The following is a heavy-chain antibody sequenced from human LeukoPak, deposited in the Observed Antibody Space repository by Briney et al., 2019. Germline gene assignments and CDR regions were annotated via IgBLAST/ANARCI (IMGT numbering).Heavy chain of an antibody. Sequence: ASVKVSCKASGYTFTTYYLHWMRQAPGQGLEWMGIVNPSDGSTTYAHNFQGRVTMTRDTSTTTAHMELNSLRSEDTAVYYCARAARDDDFWSGYHYYYGMDVWGQGTTVTVSS. D-gene: IGHD3-3*01. J-gene: IGHJ6*02. CDR2: VNPSDGST. CDR1: GYTFTTYY. V-gene: IGHV1-46*01. CDR3: ARAARDDDFWSGYHYYYGMDV.